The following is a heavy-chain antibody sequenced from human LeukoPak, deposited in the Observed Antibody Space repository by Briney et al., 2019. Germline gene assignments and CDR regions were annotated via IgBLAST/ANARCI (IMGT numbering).Heavy chain of an antibody. V-gene: IGHV3-48*03. CDR2: ISSSGSTI. CDR3: ARDLITMVRDLNWFDP. CDR1: GFTFSSYE. D-gene: IGHD3-10*01. Sequence: GGSLRLSCAASGFTFSSYEMNWVRQAPGKGLEWVSYISSSGSTIYYADSVKGRFTISRDNAKNSLYLQMNSLRAEDTAVYYCARDLITMVRDLNWFDPWGQGTLVTVSS. J-gene: IGHJ5*02.